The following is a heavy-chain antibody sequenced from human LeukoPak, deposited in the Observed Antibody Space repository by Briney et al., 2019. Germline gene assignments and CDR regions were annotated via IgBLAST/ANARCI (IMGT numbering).Heavy chain of an antibody. CDR3: ARGRGAVAGTGNTYYFDY. D-gene: IGHD6-19*01. CDR1: GYTFTSYG. CDR2: INTNTGNP. J-gene: IGHJ4*02. Sequence: ASVKVSCKASGYTFTSYGITWVRQAPGQGLEWMGWINTNTGNPTYAQGFTGRFVFSLDTSVSTAYLQISSLKAEDTAVYYCARGRGAVAGTGNTYYFDYWGQGTLATVPS. V-gene: IGHV7-4-1*02.